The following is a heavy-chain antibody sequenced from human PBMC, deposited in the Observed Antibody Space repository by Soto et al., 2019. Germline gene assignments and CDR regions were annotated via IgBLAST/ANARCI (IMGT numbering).Heavy chain of an antibody. D-gene: IGHD3-10*01. Sequence: TSYWIGWVRQMPGKGLEWXGIIYPGDSDTRYSPSFQGQVTISADKSISTAYLQWSSLKASDTAMYYCARKAGRRSYYYGSGSQYYMDVWGKGTTVTVSS. J-gene: IGHJ6*03. CDR1: TSYW. CDR3: ARKAGRRSYYYGSGSQYYMDV. CDR2: IYPGDSDT. V-gene: IGHV5-51*01.